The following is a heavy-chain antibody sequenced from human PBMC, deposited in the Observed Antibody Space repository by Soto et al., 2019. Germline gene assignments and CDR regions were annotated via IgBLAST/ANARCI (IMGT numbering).Heavy chain of an antibody. Sequence: GESLKISCKGSGYGFTGYYIGWVRQMPGKGLEWMGRIDPSDSYTNYSPSSQGHVTISADKSNSTAYLQWSSLKASDTAMYYCARNYGGGYPDYWGQGTLVTVSS. J-gene: IGHJ4*03. CDR2: IDPSDSYT. V-gene: IGHV5-10-1*01. CDR1: GYGFTGYY. CDR3: ARNYGGGYPDY. D-gene: IGHD3-10*01.